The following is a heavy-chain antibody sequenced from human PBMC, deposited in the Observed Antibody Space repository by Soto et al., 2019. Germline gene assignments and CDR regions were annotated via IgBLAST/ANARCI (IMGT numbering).Heavy chain of an antibody. CDR2: INTGSTYI. Sequence: GGSLRLSCAASGFTFRSYSMNWVRQAPGKGLEWVSSINTGSTYIYYADSVKGRFTISRDNAKNSLYLQMNSLRPEDTAVYYCARGTVGYCSSASCSNYYCYGMDVWGQGTTVTVSS. CDR1: GFTFRSYS. J-gene: IGHJ6*02. CDR3: ARGTVGYCSSASCSNYYCYGMDV. V-gene: IGHV3-21*01. D-gene: IGHD2-2*01.